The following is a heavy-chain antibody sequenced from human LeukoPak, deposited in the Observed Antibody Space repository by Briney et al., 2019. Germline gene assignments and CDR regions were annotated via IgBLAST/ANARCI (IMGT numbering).Heavy chain of an antibody. CDR2: INPNSGGT. V-gene: IGHV1-2*06. Sequence: ASVKVSCKASGYTLTGYYMHWVRQAPGQGLEWMGRINPNSGGTNYAQKFQGRVTMTRDTSISTAYMELSRLRSDDTAVYYCARDHSPYYDFWSWGQGTLVTVSS. CDR1: GYTLTGYY. D-gene: IGHD3-3*01. J-gene: IGHJ4*02. CDR3: ARDHSPYYDFWS.